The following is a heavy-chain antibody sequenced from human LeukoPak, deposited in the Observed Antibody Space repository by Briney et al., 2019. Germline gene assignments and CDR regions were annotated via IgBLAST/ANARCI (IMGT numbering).Heavy chain of an antibody. Sequence: PSQTLSLTCTVSNGSISSVVYYWSWIRQNPGKGLEFIGYIYHSGSTYYNPSLKRPITISMDTSENQFTLRLTAVTAADSAIYYCARTPSRTRVFDYWGQGTLATVSS. V-gene: IGHV4-31*01. J-gene: IGHJ4*02. CDR1: NGSISSVVYY. CDR3: ARTPSRTRVFDY. CDR2: IYHSGST. D-gene: IGHD3-10*01.